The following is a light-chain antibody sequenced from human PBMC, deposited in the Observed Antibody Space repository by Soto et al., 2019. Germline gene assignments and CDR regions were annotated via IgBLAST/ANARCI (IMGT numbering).Light chain of an antibody. V-gene: IGKV1-39*01. J-gene: IGKJ2*01. CDR1: QSVSTY. Sequence: DIQMTQSPSSLSASVGDRVIITCRASQSVSTYLNWYQQKLGKAPKLLISAASNLQSGVTSRFSGSRSATGIPLTISGLEVEDFASYFCQQSFTTPPYTFGQGTRL. CDR3: QQSFTTPPYT. CDR2: AAS.